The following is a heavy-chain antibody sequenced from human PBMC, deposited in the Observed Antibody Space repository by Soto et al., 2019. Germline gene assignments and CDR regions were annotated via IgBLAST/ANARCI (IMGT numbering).Heavy chain of an antibody. D-gene: IGHD3-9*01. J-gene: IGHJ4*02. CDR3: ARDGSRYDILTGYFDY. CDR2: IWYDGSNK. CDR1: GFTFSSYG. Sequence: GGSLRLSCAASGFTFSSYGMHWVRQAPGKGLEWVAVIWYDGSNKYYADSVKGRFTISRDNSKNTLYLQMNSLRDKDTAVYYCARDGSRYDILTGYFDYWGQGTLVTVSS. V-gene: IGHV3-33*01.